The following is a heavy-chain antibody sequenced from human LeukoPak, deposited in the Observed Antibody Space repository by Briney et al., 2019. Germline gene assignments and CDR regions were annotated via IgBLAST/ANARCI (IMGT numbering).Heavy chain of an antibody. CDR2: MTSKTDGATT. V-gene: IGHV3-15*01. Sequence: GGFLILSCAASGFTFSNSWMSWVRQAPGKGLEWVGRMTSKTDGATTDYAAPVKERFTISRDDSKTTLYLQMNSLKTADTAVYYCATSTGGRDAFDIWGQGTMVTVSS. CDR3: ATSTGGRDAFDI. CDR1: GFTFSNSW. J-gene: IGHJ3*02. D-gene: IGHD1-14*01.